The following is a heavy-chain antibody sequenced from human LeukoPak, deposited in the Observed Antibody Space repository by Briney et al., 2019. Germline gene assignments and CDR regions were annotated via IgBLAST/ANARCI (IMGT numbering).Heavy chain of an antibody. CDR3: ATLSWGVSTPRDY. CDR1: GFTFCSYG. J-gene: IGHJ4*02. Sequence: QAGGSLRLSCAASGFTFCSYGMSWVRQAPGKGLEWVSAISGSGGSTYYADSVKGRFTISRDNSKNTLYLQMNSLRAEDTAVYYCATLSWGVSTPRDYWGQGILVTVSS. V-gene: IGHV3-23*01. CDR2: ISGSGGST. D-gene: IGHD3-10*01.